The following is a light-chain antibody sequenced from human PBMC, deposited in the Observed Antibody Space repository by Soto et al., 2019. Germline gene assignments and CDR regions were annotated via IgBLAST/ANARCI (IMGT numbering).Light chain of an antibody. Sequence: DIQMTQSPSTLSASVGDGVTITCRASQSISSWLAWYQQKPGKAPKLLIYDASSLESGVPSRFSGSGSGTEFTLTISSLQPDDFATYYCQQYNDYSMYTFGQGTKLEIK. V-gene: IGKV1-5*01. CDR3: QQYNDYSMYT. CDR2: DAS. J-gene: IGKJ2*01. CDR1: QSISSW.